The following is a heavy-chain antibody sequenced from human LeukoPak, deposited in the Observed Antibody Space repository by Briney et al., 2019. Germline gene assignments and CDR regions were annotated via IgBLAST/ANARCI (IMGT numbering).Heavy chain of an antibody. CDR1: GGSISSYY. V-gene: IGHV4-59*08. J-gene: IGHJ3*02. CDR3: ARQLERLWAFDI. Sequence: SETLSLTCTVSGGSISSYYWSWIRQPPGKGLEWIGYIYYSGSTNYNPSLKGRVTISVDTSKNQFSLKLSSVTAADTAVYYCARQLERLWAFDIWGQGTMVTVSS. CDR2: IYYSGST. D-gene: IGHD1-1*01.